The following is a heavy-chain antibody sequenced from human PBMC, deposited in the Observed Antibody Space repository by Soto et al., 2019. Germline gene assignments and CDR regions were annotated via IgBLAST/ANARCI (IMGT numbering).Heavy chain of an antibody. J-gene: IGHJ6*02. D-gene: IGHD4-17*01. CDR2: IIPMYGTP. V-gene: IGHV1-69*01. Sequence: QVQLVQSGAEVREPGSSVRVSCKASGGTFNNNLIAWVRQAPGQGLEWMGGIIPMYGTPHFAQKFQGRVSSTADESKTTVYMELNSLGRDDTATFYCARCIKLDYLHGLDVWGQGTPVTVSS. CDR3: ARCIKLDYLHGLDV. CDR1: GGTFNNNL.